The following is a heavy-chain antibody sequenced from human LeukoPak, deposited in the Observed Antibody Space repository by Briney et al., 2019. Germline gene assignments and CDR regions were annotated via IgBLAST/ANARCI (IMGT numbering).Heavy chain of an antibody. V-gene: IGHV4-34*01. J-gene: IGHJ5*02. Sequence: SETLSLTCAVYGGSFSGYYWSWIRQPPGKGLEWIGEINHSGSTNYNPSLKSRVTISVDTAKNQFSLSLSSVTAADTAVYYCARGGSCYSFLLMCRGWFDPWGQGTLVTVSS. CDR3: ARGGSCYSFLLMCRGWFDP. CDR2: INHSGST. CDR1: GGSFSGYY. D-gene: IGHD2-15*01.